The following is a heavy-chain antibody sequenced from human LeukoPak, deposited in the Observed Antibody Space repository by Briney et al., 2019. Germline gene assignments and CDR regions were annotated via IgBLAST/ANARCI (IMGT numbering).Heavy chain of an antibody. V-gene: IGHV4-61*01. Sequence: SETLSLTCTVSGGSVGSVSSYWTWIRQPPGKGLEWIGYVYHTGGTKYNPSLKSRVTISLDTPKNQFSLRLSSVTAADTAVYYCARLHTAMLYFDYWGQGTLVTVSP. CDR1: GGSVGSVSSY. CDR3: ARLHTAMLYFDY. J-gene: IGHJ4*02. CDR2: VYHTGGT. D-gene: IGHD5-18*01.